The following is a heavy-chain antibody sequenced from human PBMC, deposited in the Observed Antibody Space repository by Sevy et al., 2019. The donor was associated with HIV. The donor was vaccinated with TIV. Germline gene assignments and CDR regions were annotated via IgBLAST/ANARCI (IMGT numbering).Heavy chain of an antibody. Sequence: ASVKVSCKASGYRFTSYSITWVRQAPGQGLEWMGWSSGFNGSTNYAQKLQGRVTRSTDTSTNTAYLDLGSLRSDDTAVYYCARGLGSSGLLYWGQGTLVTVSS. CDR2: SSGFNGST. D-gene: IGHD1-26*01. J-gene: IGHJ4*02. CDR3: ARGLGSSGLLY. V-gene: IGHV1-18*04. CDR1: GYRFTSYS.